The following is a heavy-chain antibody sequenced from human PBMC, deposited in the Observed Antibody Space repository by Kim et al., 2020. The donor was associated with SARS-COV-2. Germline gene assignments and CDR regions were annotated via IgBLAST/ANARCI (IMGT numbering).Heavy chain of an antibody. Sequence: ASVKVSCKASGYTFTSYGISWVRQAPGQGLEWMGWISAYNGNTNYAQKLQGRVTMTTDTSTSTAYMELRSLRSDDTAVYYCARDFDFWSGYYISQPGDAFDIWGQGTMVTVSS. CDR2: ISAYNGNT. V-gene: IGHV1-18*01. CDR3: ARDFDFWSGYYISQPGDAFDI. J-gene: IGHJ3*02. CDR1: GYTFTSYG. D-gene: IGHD3-3*01.